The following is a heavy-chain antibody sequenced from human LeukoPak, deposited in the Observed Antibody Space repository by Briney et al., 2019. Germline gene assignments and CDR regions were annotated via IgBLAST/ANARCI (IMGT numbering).Heavy chain of an antibody. V-gene: IGHV4-39*01. CDR1: GGSISSNSYY. D-gene: IGHD3-10*01. CDR2: IYYSGST. CDR3: ARTRYYYNSRSYGAPYYFDY. J-gene: IGHJ4*02. Sequence: PSETLCLTCAVSGGSISSNSYYWGWIRQPPGKGLEWIGSIYYSGSTYYNPSLKSRVTISVDTSKNQFSLKLSSVTAADTAVYYCARTRYYYNSRSYGAPYYFDYWGQGTLVTVSS.